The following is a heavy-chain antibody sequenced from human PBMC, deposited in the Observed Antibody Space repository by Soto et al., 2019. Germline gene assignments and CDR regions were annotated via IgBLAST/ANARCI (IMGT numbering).Heavy chain of an antibody. CDR3: ARVLWFGESPHIDP. D-gene: IGHD3-10*01. Sequence: APVKVSCKASGYTFTSYGISWLRQALGQGLEWMGWISAYNGNTNYAQKLQGRVTMTTDTSTSTAYMELRSLRSDDTAVYYCARVLWFGESPHIDPWGQGTLVTVSS. V-gene: IGHV1-18*01. CDR2: ISAYNGNT. J-gene: IGHJ5*02. CDR1: GYTFTSYG.